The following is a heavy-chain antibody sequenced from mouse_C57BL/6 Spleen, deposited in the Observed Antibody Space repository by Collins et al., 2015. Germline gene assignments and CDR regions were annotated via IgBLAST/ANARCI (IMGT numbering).Heavy chain of an antibody. D-gene: IGHD2-10*02. CDR1: GFTFSSYG. V-gene: IGHV5-6*01. CDR2: ISSGGSYT. Sequence: EVQLVESGGDLVKPGGSLKLSCAASGFTFSSYGMSWVRQTPDKRLEWVATISSGGSYTYYPDSVKGRFTISRDNAKNTLYLQMSSLKSEDTTMYYCARQYGNYYAMDYWGSRNLSHRLL. J-gene: IGHJ4*01. CDR3: ARQYGNYYAMDY.